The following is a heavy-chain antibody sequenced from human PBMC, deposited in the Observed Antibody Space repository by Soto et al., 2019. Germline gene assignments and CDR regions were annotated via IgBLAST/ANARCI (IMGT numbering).Heavy chain of an antibody. CDR3: ASSFTVPADIGY. J-gene: IGHJ4*02. CDR1: GYTFTSYA. CDR2: INDGNGNT. D-gene: IGHD2-2*02. Sequence: QVQLVQSGAEVKKPGASVKVSCKASGYTFTSYAMHWVRQAPGQRLEWMGWINDGNGNTKYCRVTITRDTSASTAYMELSSLRSEDTAVYYCASSFTVPADIGYWGQGTLVTVSS. V-gene: IGHV1-3*01.